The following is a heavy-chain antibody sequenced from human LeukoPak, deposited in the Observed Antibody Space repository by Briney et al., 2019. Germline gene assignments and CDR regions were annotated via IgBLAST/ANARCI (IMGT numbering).Heavy chain of an antibody. J-gene: IGHJ4*02. CDR3: AKAENYYDSSVGY. CDR1: GFTFSSYA. Sequence: GGSLRLSCAASGFTFSSYAMHWVRQAPGKGLEWVAVIPYDGSNKYYADSVKGRFTISRDNSKNTLYLQMNSLRAEDTAVYYCAKAENYYDSSVGYWGQGTLVTVSS. D-gene: IGHD3-22*01. V-gene: IGHV3-30-3*01. CDR2: IPYDGSNK.